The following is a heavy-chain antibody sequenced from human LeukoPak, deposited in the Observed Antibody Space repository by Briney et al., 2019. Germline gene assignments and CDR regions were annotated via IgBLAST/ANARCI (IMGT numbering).Heavy chain of an antibody. V-gene: IGHV4-61*02. D-gene: IGHD3-3*01. CDR1: GVSISSGSYY. CDR3: ARGRDYDFWSGDWYFQH. Sequence: PSETLSLTCTVSGVSISSGSYYWSWIRQPAGKGLEWIVRIYTSGSTNYNPSLKSRVTISVDTSKNQFSLKLSSVTAADTAVYYCARGRDYDFWSGDWYFQHWGQGTLVTVSS. CDR2: IYTSGST. J-gene: IGHJ1*01.